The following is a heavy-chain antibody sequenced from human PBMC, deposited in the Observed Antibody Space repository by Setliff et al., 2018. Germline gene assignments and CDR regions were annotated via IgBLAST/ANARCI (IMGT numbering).Heavy chain of an antibody. J-gene: IGHJ4*02. D-gene: IGHD6-13*01. V-gene: IGHV4-38-2*01. Sequence: SETLSLTCAVSGYSISSGYYWGWIRQPPGKGLELIGYIHHSGSTYYNPSLKGRVTISADTSKNQFSLTLTSVTATDTAVYYCARHFSSSWYFDYWGQGTQVTSPQ. CDR1: GYSISSGYY. CDR3: ARHFSSSWYFDY. CDR2: IHHSGST.